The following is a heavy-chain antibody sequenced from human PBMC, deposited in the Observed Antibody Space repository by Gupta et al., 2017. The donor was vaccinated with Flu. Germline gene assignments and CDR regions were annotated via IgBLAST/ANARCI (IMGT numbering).Heavy chain of an antibody. D-gene: IGHD2-2*02. Sequence: QVQLVQSGAEVKKPGASVKVSCKASEYTFTAYSIHWVRQAPGQGLEWMGRINPHSGTTNYEQKFQGRVTVTMDTSISTAYMDLSRLRSDDTAVYYCAREKHCSTSSCYRWFDPWGQGTLVTVSS. V-gene: IGHV1-2*06. CDR1: EYTFTAYS. CDR3: AREKHCSTSSCYRWFDP. CDR2: INPHSGTT. J-gene: IGHJ5*02.